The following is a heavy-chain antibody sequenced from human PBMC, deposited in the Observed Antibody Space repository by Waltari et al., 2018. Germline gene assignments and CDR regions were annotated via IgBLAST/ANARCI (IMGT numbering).Heavy chain of an antibody. V-gene: IGHV4-34*01. CDR1: GGSFSGYY. CDR3: ARQEIIVEVTGDGFDI. Sequence: QVQLQQWGAGLLKPSETLSLTCAVYGGSFSGYYWSWIRQPPGKGLEWTGEISHSGTTNSNPSLKSRVPISLDTSKNQFSLKLSSVTAADTAVYYCARQEIIVEVTGDGFDIWGQGTMVTVSS. D-gene: IGHD2-21*02. CDR2: ISHSGTT. J-gene: IGHJ3*02.